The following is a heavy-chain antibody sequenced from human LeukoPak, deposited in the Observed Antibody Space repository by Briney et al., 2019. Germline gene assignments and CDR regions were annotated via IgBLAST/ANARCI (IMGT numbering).Heavy chain of an antibody. CDR1: GGSISSGTYY. CDR2: IYTSGST. Sequence: KTSETLSLTCTVSGGSISSGTYYWSWIRQPAGKGLEWIGRIYTSGSTNYNPSLKSRVTISVDTSKNQFSLKLSSVTAADTAVYYCAREDSRVISVRYWGQGTLVTVSS. V-gene: IGHV4-61*02. CDR3: AREDSRVISVRY. J-gene: IGHJ4*02. D-gene: IGHD3-22*01.